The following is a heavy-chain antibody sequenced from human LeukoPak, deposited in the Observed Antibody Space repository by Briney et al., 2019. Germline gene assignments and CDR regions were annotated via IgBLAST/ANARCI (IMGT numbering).Heavy chain of an antibody. CDR2: ISFDGSDA. CDR3: TKDRDYYGSGSN. CDR1: GFTFSGFW. J-gene: IGHJ3*01. Sequence: GGSLRLSCAASGFTFSGFWMHWVRQAPGKGLVWVSCISFDGSDATYADSVKGRFTIPRDNAKNTLHLQMNSLRAEDTALYYCTKDRDYYGSGSNWGQGTMVTVSS. D-gene: IGHD3-10*01. V-gene: IGHV3-74*01.